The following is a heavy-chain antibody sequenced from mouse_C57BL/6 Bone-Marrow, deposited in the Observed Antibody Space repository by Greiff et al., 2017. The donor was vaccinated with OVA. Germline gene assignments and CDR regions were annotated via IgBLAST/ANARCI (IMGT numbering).Heavy chain of an antibody. CDR2: IDPETGGT. D-gene: IGHD1-1*01. V-gene: IGHV1-15*01. CDR3: TRKKLLNFDY. CDR1: GYTFTDYE. J-gene: IGHJ2*01. Sequence: QVQLQQSGAELVRPVASVTLSCKASGYTFTDYEMHWVKQTPVHGLEWIGAIDPETGGTAYNQKFKGKAILTADKSSSTAYMELRSLTSEDSAVYYCTRKKLLNFDYWGQGTTLTVSS.